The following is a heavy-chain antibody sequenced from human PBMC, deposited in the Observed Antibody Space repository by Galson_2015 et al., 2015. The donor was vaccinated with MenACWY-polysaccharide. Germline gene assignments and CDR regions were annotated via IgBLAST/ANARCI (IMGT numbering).Heavy chain of an antibody. V-gene: IGHV3-7*01. CDR2: IKQDGGEK. CDR3: ARVRVIRGSSYFDY. CDR1: GFTFSSYA. J-gene: IGHJ4*02. D-gene: IGHD6-6*01. Sequence: SLRLSCAASGFTFSSYAMHWVRQAPGKGLEWVVNIKQDGGEKYYVDSVKGRFTISRDNAKNSLYLQMNSLRAEDTAIYYCARVRVIRGSSYFDYWGQGTLVTVSS.